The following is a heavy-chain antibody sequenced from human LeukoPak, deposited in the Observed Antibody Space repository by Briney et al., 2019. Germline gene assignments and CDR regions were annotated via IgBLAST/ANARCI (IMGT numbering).Heavy chain of an antibody. Sequence: GASVKVSCKVSGYTLTELSMHWVRQAPGKGLEWMGGFDPENGETIYAQKFQGRVTMTEDTSTDTAYMELSSLRSEDTAVYYCATASSFGVDGYYFDYWGQGTLVTVSS. J-gene: IGHJ4*02. D-gene: IGHD3-3*01. CDR2: FDPENGET. CDR1: GYTLTELS. V-gene: IGHV1-24*01. CDR3: ATASSFGVDGYYFDY.